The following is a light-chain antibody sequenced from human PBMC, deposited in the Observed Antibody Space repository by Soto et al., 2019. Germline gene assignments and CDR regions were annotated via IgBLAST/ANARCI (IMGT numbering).Light chain of an antibody. CDR2: EAS. J-gene: IGLJ2*01. CDR3: CSYAGSDTMI. CDR1: SSNVGSYNL. V-gene: IGLV2-23*01. Sequence: QSVLTQPASVSGSPGQSITISCTGTSSNVGSYNLVSWYQQHPGEAPKLMIYEASKRPSGVSNRFSGSKSGNTASLTISGHHAEDEADYYFCSYAGSDTMIFGGGTQLTVL.